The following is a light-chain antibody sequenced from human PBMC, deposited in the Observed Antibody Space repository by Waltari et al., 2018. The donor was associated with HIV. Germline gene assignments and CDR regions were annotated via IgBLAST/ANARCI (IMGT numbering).Light chain of an antibody. CDR3: QQYYSSPPT. V-gene: IGKV4-1*01. CDR1: QSVLYSSSNKNY. Sequence: DIVMTQSPDPLAVSLGERATINCKSSQSVLYSSSNKNYLAWYQQKTGQPPKLLIYWASTRESGVPDRVSGSGSGTDYTLTISSLQAEDVAVYYCQQYYSSPPTFGQGTKVEIK. J-gene: IGKJ1*01. CDR2: WAS.